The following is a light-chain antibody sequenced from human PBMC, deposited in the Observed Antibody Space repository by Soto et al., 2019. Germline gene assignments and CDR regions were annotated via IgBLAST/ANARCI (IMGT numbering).Light chain of an antibody. V-gene: IGLV1-40*01. J-gene: IGLJ1*01. CDR2: GNG. Sequence: QSALTQPPSVSGAPGQRVTISCSGTSSSIGAGYEVHWYHQLPGTAPKLVVSGNGNRPSGVPDRLSASRSATSASLTITGLQAEDEADYYCQSYDRSLSGSFFGTGTKVTVL. CDR3: QSYDRSLSGSF. CDR1: SSSIGAGYE.